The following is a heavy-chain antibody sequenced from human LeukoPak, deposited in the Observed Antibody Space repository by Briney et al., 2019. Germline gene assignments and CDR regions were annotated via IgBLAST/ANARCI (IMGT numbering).Heavy chain of an antibody. V-gene: IGHV1-46*01. Sequence: SVKVSCKASGGTFSSYAISWVRQAPGQGLEWMGIINPSGGSTSYAQKFQGRVTMTRDTSTSTVYMELSSLRSEDTAVYYCARDRIAAAGTFDYWGQGTLVTVSS. D-gene: IGHD6-13*01. J-gene: IGHJ4*02. CDR2: INPSGGST. CDR3: ARDRIAAAGTFDY. CDR1: GGTFSSYA.